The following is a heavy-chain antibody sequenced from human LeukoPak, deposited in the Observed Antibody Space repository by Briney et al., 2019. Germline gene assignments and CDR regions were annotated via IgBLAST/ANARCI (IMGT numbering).Heavy chain of an antibody. CDR3: ARITMVRGQPDAFDI. J-gene: IGHJ3*02. D-gene: IGHD3-10*01. Sequence: SETLSLTCTVSGGSISSYYWSWIRQPPGKGLEWIGYIYYSGSTNYNPSLKSRVTISVDTSKNQLSLKLSSVTAADTAVYYCARITMVRGQPDAFDIWGQGTMVTVSS. CDR2: IYYSGST. CDR1: GGSISSYY. V-gene: IGHV4-59*01.